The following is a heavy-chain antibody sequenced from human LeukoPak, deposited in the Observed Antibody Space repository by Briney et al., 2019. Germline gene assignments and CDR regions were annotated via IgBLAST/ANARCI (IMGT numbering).Heavy chain of an antibody. CDR1: GGSISSGSYY. CDR3: AREATSVWNDFYYYYMDV. Sequence: PSETLSLTCTVSGGSISSGSYYWSWIRQPAGKGLEWIGRIYTSGSTNYNPSLKSRVTMSVDTSTNQFSLKLSSVTAADTAVYYCAREATSVWNDFYYYYMDVWGKGTTVIVSS. CDR2: IYTSGST. D-gene: IGHD1-1*01. V-gene: IGHV4-61*02. J-gene: IGHJ6*03.